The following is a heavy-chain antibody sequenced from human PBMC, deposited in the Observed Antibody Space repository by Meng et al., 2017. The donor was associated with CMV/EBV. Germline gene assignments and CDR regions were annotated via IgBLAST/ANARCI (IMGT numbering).Heavy chain of an antibody. D-gene: IGHD6-13*01. Sequence: QVPLPQWGSGLLKPSEILSLTCAVYGGSFSGYYWSWIRQPPGKGLEWIGEINHSGSTNYNPSLKSRVTISVDTSKNQFSLKLSSVTAADTAVYYCAGGIAAAGTRYFDYWGQGTLVTVSS. CDR2: INHSGST. V-gene: IGHV4-34*01. CDR1: GGSFSGYY. J-gene: IGHJ4*02. CDR3: AGGIAAAGTRYFDY.